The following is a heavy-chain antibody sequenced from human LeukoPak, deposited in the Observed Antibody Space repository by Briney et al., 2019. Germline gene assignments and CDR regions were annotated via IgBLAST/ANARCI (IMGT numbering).Heavy chain of an antibody. V-gene: IGHV3-30-3*01. CDR1: GFTFSSYA. CDR3: ARDRGEDGYWYFDL. Sequence: GGSLRLSCAASGFTFSSYAMHWVRQAPGKGLEWVAVISYDGSNKYYADSVKGRFTISRDNSKNTLCLQMNSLRAEDTALYYCARDRGEDGYWYFDLWGRGTLVTVSS. J-gene: IGHJ2*01. CDR2: ISYDGSNK.